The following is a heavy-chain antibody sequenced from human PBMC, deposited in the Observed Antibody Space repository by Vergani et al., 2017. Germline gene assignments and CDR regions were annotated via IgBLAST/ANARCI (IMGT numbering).Heavy chain of an antibody. CDR2: IRSSSSYI. CDR3: AREPRHSGSSTFDY. Sequence: VQLVESGGGVVQPGRSLRLSCAASGFTFSSYSMNWVRQAPGKGLEWVSSIRSSSSYIYYADSVKGRFTISRDNAKNSLYLQMNSLRAEDTAVYYCAREPRHSGSSTFDYWGQGTLVTVSS. CDR1: GFTFSSYS. D-gene: IGHD1-26*01. J-gene: IGHJ4*02. V-gene: IGHV3-21*01.